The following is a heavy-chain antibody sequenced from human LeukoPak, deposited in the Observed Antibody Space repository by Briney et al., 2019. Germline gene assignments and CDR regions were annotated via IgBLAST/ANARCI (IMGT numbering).Heavy chain of an antibody. J-gene: IGHJ4*02. Sequence: PSETLSLTCAVYGGSFSGYYWSWIRQPPGKGLEWIGEINHSGSTNYNPSLKSRVTTSVDTSKNQFSLKLSSVTAADTAVYYCARGYSNWDYWGQGTLVTVSS. CDR2: INHSGST. CDR3: ARGYSNWDY. D-gene: IGHD4-11*01. V-gene: IGHV4-34*01. CDR1: GGSFSGYY.